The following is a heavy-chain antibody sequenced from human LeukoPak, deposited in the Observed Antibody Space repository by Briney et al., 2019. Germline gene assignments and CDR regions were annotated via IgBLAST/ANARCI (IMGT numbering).Heavy chain of an antibody. CDR3: ARYSGYYYYYMDV. CDR2: IYPGDSDT. V-gene: IGHV5-51*01. CDR1: GYSFTSYW. J-gene: IGHJ6*03. Sequence: GESLKISRKGSGYSFTSYWIGWVRQMPGKGLEWMGIIYPGDSDTRYSPSFQGQVTISADKSISTAYLQWSSLKASDTAMYYCARYSGYYYYYMDVWGKGTTVTISS. D-gene: IGHD1-26*01.